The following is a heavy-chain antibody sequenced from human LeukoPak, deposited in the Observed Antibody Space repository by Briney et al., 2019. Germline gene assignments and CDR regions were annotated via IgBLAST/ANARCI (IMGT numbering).Heavy chain of an antibody. CDR1: GLTFSRYS. J-gene: IGHJ4*02. Sequence: PGGSLRLSCSASGLTFSRYSLDWVRQAPGKGLEWVSYISTSGSTRYYADSVKGRFTISRDDAKNSLYLQMNNLRAEDTAVYYCARDSGYYYDQFDSWGQGTLVTVSS. V-gene: IGHV3-48*01. CDR2: ISTSGSTR. CDR3: ARDSGYYYDQFDS. D-gene: IGHD3-22*01.